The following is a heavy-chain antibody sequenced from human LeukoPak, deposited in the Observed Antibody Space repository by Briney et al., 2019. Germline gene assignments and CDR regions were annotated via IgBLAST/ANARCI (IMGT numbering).Heavy chain of an antibody. V-gene: IGHV4-38-2*02. Sequence: SETLSFTCTVSGYSITSNYYWGWVRQPPGKGLEWIGSGHHSGSTYYNPSLKSRVSISVDTSKNQFSLKVTYVTAADTAVYYCARDGSRGGFWSGSSLHSMDVWGKGTSVTVSS. J-gene: IGHJ6*03. D-gene: IGHD3-3*01. CDR1: GYSITSNYY. CDR2: GHHSGST. CDR3: ARDGSRGGFWSGSSLHSMDV.